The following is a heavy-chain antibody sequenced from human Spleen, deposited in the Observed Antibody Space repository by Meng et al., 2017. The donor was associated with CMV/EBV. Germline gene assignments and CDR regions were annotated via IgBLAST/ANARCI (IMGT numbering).Heavy chain of an antibody. CDR1: GFTFNNYE. J-gene: IGHJ6*02. Sequence: GESLKISCEASGFTFNNYEMNWVRQVPGKGLEWVSYITGSSSSIYYADSVKGRFTISRDNAKNSLYLQMNSVRAEDTAIYYCARAPFTIFGVATYYYYYGMDVWGQGTTVTVSS. CDR3: ARAPFTIFGVATYYYYYGMDV. D-gene: IGHD3-3*01. V-gene: IGHV3-48*03. CDR2: ITGSSSSI.